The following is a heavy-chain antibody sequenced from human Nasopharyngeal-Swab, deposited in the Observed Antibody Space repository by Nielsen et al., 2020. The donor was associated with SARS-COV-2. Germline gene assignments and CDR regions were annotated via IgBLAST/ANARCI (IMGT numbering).Heavy chain of an antibody. V-gene: IGHV1-46*01. Sequence: ASVKVSCKASGYTFTSYYIHWVRQAPGQGLGWMGIINPSGGSTSYAQKFQGSVTMTRDTSTSTVYMELSSLRSEDTAVYYCASQMATMFYYMDVWGKGTTVTVSS. CDR2: INPSGGST. D-gene: IGHD5-24*01. CDR3: ASQMATMFYYMDV. J-gene: IGHJ6*03. CDR1: GYTFTSYY.